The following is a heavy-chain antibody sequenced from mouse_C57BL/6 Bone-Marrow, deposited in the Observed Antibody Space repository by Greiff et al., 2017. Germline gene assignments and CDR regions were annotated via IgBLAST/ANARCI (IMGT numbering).Heavy chain of an antibody. Sequence: EVHLVESGGGLVQPGGSMKLSCVASGFTFSNYWMNWVRQSPEKGLEWVAQIRLKADNYATHYAESVKGRFTISRDDSKSSVYLQMNNLRSEGTGIYYCPALGPHYAMDYWGQGTSVTVSS. J-gene: IGHJ4*01. CDR1: GFTFSNYW. CDR2: IRLKADNYAT. D-gene: IGHD4-1*01. CDR3: PALGPHYAMDY. V-gene: IGHV6-3*01.